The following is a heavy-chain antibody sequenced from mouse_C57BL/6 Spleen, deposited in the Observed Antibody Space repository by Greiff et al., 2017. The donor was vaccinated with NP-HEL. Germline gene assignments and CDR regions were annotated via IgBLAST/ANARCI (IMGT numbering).Heavy chain of an antibody. CDR1: GYAFSSYW. Sequence: SGAELVKPGASVKISCKASGYAFSSYWMNWVKQRPGKGLEWIGQIYPGDGDTNYNGKFKGKATLTADKSSSTAYMQLSSLTSEDSAVYFCARGGYYYGSREFAYWGQGTLVTVSA. D-gene: IGHD1-1*01. V-gene: IGHV1-80*01. CDR2: IYPGDGDT. CDR3: ARGGYYYGSREFAY. J-gene: IGHJ3*01.